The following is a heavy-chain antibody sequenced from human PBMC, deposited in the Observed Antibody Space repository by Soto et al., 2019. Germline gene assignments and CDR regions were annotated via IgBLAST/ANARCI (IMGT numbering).Heavy chain of an antibody. J-gene: IGHJ5*02. V-gene: IGHV3-33*01. CDR2: IWYDGSNK. CDR3: ARDADHYCGGACFHCFDT. CDR1: GFTFSSYG. Sequence: GGSLRLSCAASGFTFSSYGMHWVRQAPGKGLEWVAVIWYDGSNKYYADSVKGRFTISRDNSKNTLYLQMNSLRAEDTAVYYCARDADHYCGGACFHCFDTWGQGTLVTVSS. D-gene: IGHD2-21*02.